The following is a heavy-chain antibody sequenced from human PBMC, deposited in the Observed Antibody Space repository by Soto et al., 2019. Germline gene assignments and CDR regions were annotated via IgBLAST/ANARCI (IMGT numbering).Heavy chain of an antibody. J-gene: IGHJ6*02. D-gene: IGHD2-15*01. V-gene: IGHV2-5*02. CDR3: AHSCSVVFCYPNYYHGMDV. CDR1: GFSLTTGGVG. CDR2: IYWDDDK. Sequence: QITLKESGPTLVKPTQTLTLTCTFSGFSLTTGGVGVGWIRQPPGKALDWLAMIYWDDDKRDSPSLKSRLTITKDPSNNQLVLTFTTMDPVDTAPNYCAHSCSVVFCYPNYYHGMDVWGPGTTVTVFS.